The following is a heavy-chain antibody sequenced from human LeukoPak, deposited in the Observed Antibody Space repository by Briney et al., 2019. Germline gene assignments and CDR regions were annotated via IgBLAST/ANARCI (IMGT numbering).Heavy chain of an antibody. CDR1: GGSISSSSYH. J-gene: IGHJ4*02. CDR2: IYYSGST. V-gene: IGHV4-39*01. CDR3: ARHVGVTRGRFDY. Sequence: PSETLSLTCTVSGGSISSSSYHWGWVRQPPGKGLEWIGSIYYSGSTSYNPSLESRVTISVDTSKNQFSLKLNSVTAADTAVYYCARHVGVTRGRFDYWGQGTLVTVSS. D-gene: IGHD1-26*01.